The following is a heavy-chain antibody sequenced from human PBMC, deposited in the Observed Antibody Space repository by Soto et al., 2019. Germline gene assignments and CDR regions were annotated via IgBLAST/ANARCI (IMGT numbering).Heavy chain of an antibody. CDR2: ISAYNGNT. CDR3: AREGPAPYYYYGMDV. Sequence: ASVKVSCKTSGYSFTTYGISWVRQAPGQGLEWMGWISAYNGNTNYAQKLQGRVTMTTDTSTSTAYMELRSLRSDDTAVYYCAREGPAPYYYYGMDVWGKGSTVT. J-gene: IGHJ6*04. V-gene: IGHV1-18*01. CDR1: GYSFTTYG.